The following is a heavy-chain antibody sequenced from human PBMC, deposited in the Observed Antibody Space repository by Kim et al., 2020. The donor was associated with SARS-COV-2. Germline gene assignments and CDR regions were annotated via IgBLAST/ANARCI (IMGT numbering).Heavy chain of an antibody. Sequence: GGSLRLSCVTSGFTFGTFAMGWVRQAPGKGLEWVSMITGRDFPLGTYYADSVNGRFTISRDDSKNTVFLQMNGLRAEDTALYYCAKYCTNSVCFFDSWGQGTLVTVSS. V-gene: IGHV3-23*01. D-gene: IGHD2-8*01. CDR1: GFTFGTFA. CDR2: ITGRDFPLGT. J-gene: IGHJ4*02. CDR3: AKYCTNSVCFFDS.